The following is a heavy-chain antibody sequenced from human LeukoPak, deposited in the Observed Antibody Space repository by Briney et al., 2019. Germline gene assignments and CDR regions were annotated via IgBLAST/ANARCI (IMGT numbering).Heavy chain of an antibody. J-gene: IGHJ6*04. CDR2: ISASGVTT. Sequence: GGSLRLSCAASGFNFRDYDMTWVRQAPGKGLEWVASISASGVTTNYADSVRGRFTISRDNSKNTLYLQMNSPRAEDTAVYYCARWAAAMDVWGKGTTVTVSS. D-gene: IGHD2-2*01. CDR3: ARWAAAMDV. V-gene: IGHV3-23*01. CDR1: GFNFRDYD.